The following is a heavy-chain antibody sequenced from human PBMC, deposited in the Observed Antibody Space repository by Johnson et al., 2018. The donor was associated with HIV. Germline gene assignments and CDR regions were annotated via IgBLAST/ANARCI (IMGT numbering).Heavy chain of an antibody. CDR1: GFTFSSYA. D-gene: IGHD3-9*01. CDR3: ARVFEWMAKAFDI. CDR2: ISYDGSNK. J-gene: IGHJ3*02. V-gene: IGHV3-30-3*01. Sequence: VQLVESGGGVVQPGRSLRLSCAASGFTFSSYAMHWVRQAPGKGLEWVEVISYDGSNKYYADSVKGRFTISRDNSKNTLYLQMNSLRAEDTAVYYCARVFEWMAKAFDIWGQGTMVTVSS.